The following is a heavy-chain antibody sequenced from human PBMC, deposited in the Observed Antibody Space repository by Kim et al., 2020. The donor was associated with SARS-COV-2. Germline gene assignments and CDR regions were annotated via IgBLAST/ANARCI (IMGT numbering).Heavy chain of an antibody. CDR3: ARVGYDYVWGIYREYYYYYALDV. Sequence: GGSLRLSCAASGFTFSDYYMSWIRQAPGKGLEWVSYMSSSSSNTNYADSVKGRFTISRDNAKNTLYLQMNSLRAEDTAVYYWARVGYDYVWGIYREYYYYYALDVWGQGTPVTVSS. D-gene: IGHD3-16*02. CDR1: GFTFSDYY. J-gene: IGHJ6*02. CDR2: MSSSSSNT. V-gene: IGHV3-11*05.